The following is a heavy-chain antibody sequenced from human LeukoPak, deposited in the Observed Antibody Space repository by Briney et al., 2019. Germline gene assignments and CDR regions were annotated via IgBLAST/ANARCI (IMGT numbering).Heavy chain of an antibody. D-gene: IGHD3-3*01. CDR2: IYYSGST. J-gene: IGHJ5*02. CDR1: GGSISSYY. Sequence: SETLSLTCTVSGGSISSYYWSWIRQPPGKGLEWIGYIYYSGSTNYNPSLKSRVTISVDTSKNQFSLKLSSVTAADTAVYYCARGRPGAIFGVVIIRERNWFDPWGQGTLVTVSS. V-gene: IGHV4-59*12. CDR3: ARGRPGAIFGVVIIRERNWFDP.